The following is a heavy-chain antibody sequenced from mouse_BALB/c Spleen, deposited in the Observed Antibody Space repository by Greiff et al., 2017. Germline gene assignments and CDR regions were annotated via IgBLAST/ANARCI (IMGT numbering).Heavy chain of an antibody. CDR1: GFSLTSYG. CDR2: IWSGGST. Sequence: QVQLKESGPGLVQPSQSLSITCTVSGFSLTSYGVHWVRQSPGKGLEWLGVIWSGGSTDYHAAFISRLSISKDNSKSQVFFKMNSLQANDTAIYYCARNPNYYGSSYGFDYWGQGTTLTVSS. V-gene: IGHV2-2*02. D-gene: IGHD1-1*01. J-gene: IGHJ2*01. CDR3: ARNPNYYGSSYGFDY.